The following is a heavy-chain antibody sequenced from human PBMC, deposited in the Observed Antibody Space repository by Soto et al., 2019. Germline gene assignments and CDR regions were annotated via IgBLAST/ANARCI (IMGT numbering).Heavy chain of an antibody. CDR2: IYPGDSDT. V-gene: IGHV5-51*01. Sequence: GAALTISCMGSRYRFTNHWIGWVRQMPGKGLAWMGIIYPGDSDTKYSPSFQGQVTLSADKSITTAYLQWSSLKASDSAMYYCARRSSSCDYYGFDGWGQGSKGTV. J-gene: IGHJ6*02. D-gene: IGHD6-6*01. CDR1: RYRFTNHW. CDR3: ARRSSSCDYYGFDG.